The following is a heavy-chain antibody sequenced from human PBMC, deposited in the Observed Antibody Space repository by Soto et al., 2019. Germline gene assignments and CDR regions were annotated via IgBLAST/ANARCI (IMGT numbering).Heavy chain of an antibody. J-gene: IGHJ3*02. Sequence: EVQLVESGGGLVQPGRSLRLSCAASGFTFDDYAMHWVRQAPGKGLEWVSGISWNSGSIGYADSVKGRFTISRDNAKNSLYLQMNSLRAEDTALYYCAKDIGPTPFGVHLGGAFDIWGQGTMVTVSS. D-gene: IGHD3-3*01. CDR1: GFTFDDYA. V-gene: IGHV3-9*01. CDR2: ISWNSGSI. CDR3: AKDIGPTPFGVHLGGAFDI.